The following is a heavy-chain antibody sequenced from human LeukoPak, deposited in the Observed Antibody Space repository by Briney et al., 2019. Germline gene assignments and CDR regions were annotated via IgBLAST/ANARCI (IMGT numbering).Heavy chain of an antibody. CDR1: GFTFSSYS. Sequence: GGSLRLSCAASGFTFSSYSMNWVRQAPGKGLEWVSYISSSSSTIYYAGSVKGRFTISRDNAKNSLYLQMNSLRAEDTAVYYCARGGWELHLDYWGQGTLVTVSS. D-gene: IGHD1-26*01. CDR3: ARGGWELHLDY. CDR2: ISSSSSTI. V-gene: IGHV3-48*01. J-gene: IGHJ4*02.